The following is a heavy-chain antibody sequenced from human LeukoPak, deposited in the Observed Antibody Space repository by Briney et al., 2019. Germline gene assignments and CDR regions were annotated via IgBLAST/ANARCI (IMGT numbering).Heavy chain of an antibody. D-gene: IGHD3/OR15-3a*01. Sequence: SDTLSLTCTASGGSISSYYWRWIRQPPGPGLEWIGYIHNSGSTNYNPSLKSQVTMSLDTSKNQFSLKMRSVTAADTAVYYCASRRDLFDYWGQGTLVTVSS. V-gene: IGHV4-4*08. CDR3: ASRRDLFDY. CDR2: IHNSGST. J-gene: IGHJ4*02. CDR1: GGSISSYY.